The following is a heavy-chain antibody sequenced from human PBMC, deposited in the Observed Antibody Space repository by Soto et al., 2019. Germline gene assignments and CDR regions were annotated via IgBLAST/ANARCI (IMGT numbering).Heavy chain of an antibody. V-gene: IGHV1-24*01. J-gene: IGHJ4*02. CDR3: ATGLLHDY. D-gene: IGHD4-17*01. Sequence: ASVKVSCKVSGYTLTELSMHWVRQAPGKGLEWMGGFDPEDGETIYAQKFQGRVNMTEDTSKDTAYMELSSLRSEDTAVYYCATGLLHDYWGQGTLVTVSS. CDR2: FDPEDGET. CDR1: GYTLTELS.